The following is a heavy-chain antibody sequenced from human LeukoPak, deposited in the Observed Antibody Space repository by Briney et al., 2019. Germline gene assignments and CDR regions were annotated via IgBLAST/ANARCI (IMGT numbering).Heavy chain of an antibody. D-gene: IGHD3-22*01. CDR1: GGSISSGSYY. CDR2: IYTSGST. J-gene: IGHJ4*02. V-gene: IGHV4-61*02. CDR3: ARGRYYDSSGYTFDY. Sequence: SETLSLTCTVSGGSISSGSYYWSWIRQPAGKGLEWIGRIYTSGSTNYNPSLKSRVTISVDTSKNQFSLKLSSVTAADTAVYYCARGRYYDSSGYTFDYWGQGTLVTVSS.